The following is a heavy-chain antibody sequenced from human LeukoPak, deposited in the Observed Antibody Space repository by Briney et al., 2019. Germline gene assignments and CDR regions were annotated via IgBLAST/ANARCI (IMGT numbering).Heavy chain of an antibody. D-gene: IGHD2/OR15-2a*01. Sequence: GASVKVSCKASGYTFTSYYMHWVRQAPGQGLEWMGWVSSSTGNPTYAQGFTGRFVFSVDTSVTTAYLQINNLKAEDTAVYYCARDARMDYWGQGTLVTVSS. V-gene: IGHV7-4-1*02. J-gene: IGHJ4*02. CDR1: GYTFTSYY. CDR2: VSSSTGNP. CDR3: ARDARMDY.